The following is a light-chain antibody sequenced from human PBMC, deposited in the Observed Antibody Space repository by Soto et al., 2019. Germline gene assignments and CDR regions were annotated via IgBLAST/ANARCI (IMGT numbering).Light chain of an antibody. J-gene: IGLJ1*01. V-gene: IGLV2-23*01. CDR2: EGI. CDR3: CSYMSATTYV. CDR1: SSNIGGYNV. Sequence: QSVLTQPASVSGSPGQSITISCCGTSSNIGGYNVVSWYQQHPGTAPKVIVYEGIKRASGVSDRFSGSTSGSTASLTISGLQAEDEAEDYCCSYMSATTYVFGSGTKVMVL.